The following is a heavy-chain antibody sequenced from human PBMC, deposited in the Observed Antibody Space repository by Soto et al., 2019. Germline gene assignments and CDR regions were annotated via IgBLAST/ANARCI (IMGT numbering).Heavy chain of an antibody. CDR2: IYHTGTT. V-gene: IGHV4-59*03. CDR1: GDSIRSSY. Sequence: ASETLSLSCPVSGDSIRSSYWTWIRQAPGRGLEWIGDIYHTGTTNYNPSLKSRVSISVDTSKNQFSLRLRSVTAADTAIYFCAKISAGSTDETMFTVFDPWGQGTLVTVSS. D-gene: IGHD6-13*01. CDR3: AKISAGSTDETMFTVFDP. J-gene: IGHJ5*02.